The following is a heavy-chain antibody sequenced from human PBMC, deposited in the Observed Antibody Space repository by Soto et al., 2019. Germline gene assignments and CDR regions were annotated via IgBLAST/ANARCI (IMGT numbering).Heavy chain of an antibody. CDR3: ARLGNGSSTSCYLSYMDV. V-gene: IGHV1-18*01. J-gene: IGHJ6*03. Sequence: GASVKVSCKASGYTFTSYGISWVRQAPGQGLEWMGWISAYNGNTNYAQKLQGRVTMTTDTSTSTAYMELRSLRSDDTAVYYCARLGNGSSTSCYLSYMDVWGKGTTVTVSS. D-gene: IGHD2-2*01. CDR2: ISAYNGNT. CDR1: GYTFTSYG.